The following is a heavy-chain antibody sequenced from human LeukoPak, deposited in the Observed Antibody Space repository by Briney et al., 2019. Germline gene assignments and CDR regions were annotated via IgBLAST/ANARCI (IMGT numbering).Heavy chain of an antibody. CDR3: ARVGDYDILTGNKYYFDY. J-gene: IGHJ4*02. V-gene: IGHV3-48*02. CDR2: ISSSSSTI. Sequence: GSLRLSCAASGFTFSSYSMNWVRQAPGKGLEWVSYISSSSSTIYYADSVKGRFTISRDNAKNSLYLQMNSLRDEDTAVYYCARVGDYDILTGNKYYFDYWGQGTLVTVSS. D-gene: IGHD3-9*01. CDR1: GFTFSSYS.